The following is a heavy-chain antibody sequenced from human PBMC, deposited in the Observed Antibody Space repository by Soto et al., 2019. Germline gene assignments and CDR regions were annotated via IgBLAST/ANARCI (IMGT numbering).Heavy chain of an antibody. D-gene: IGHD3-22*01. V-gene: IGHV1-69*02. CDR1: GGTFSSYT. CDR2: IIPILGIA. J-gene: IGHJ4*02. CDR3: ARGYYDSSGPD. Sequence: SVKVSCKASGGTFSSYTISWVRQAPGQGLEWMGRIIPILGIANYAQKFQGRVTITADKSTSTAYMELSSLRSEDTAVYDCARGYYDSSGPDWGQGTLVTVSS.